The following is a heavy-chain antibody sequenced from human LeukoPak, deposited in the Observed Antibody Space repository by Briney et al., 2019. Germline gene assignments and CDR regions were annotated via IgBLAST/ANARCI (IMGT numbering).Heavy chain of an antibody. CDR1: GFTVSRNY. Sequence: PGGSLRLSCAASGFTVSRNYMNWVRQAPGKGLEWVSVIYSGGSTSYADSVKGRFTISRANSKNTVYLQMNSLRAEDTAVYYCARDSSPWFGELDHNYYYYYMDVGGKGTTVTISS. CDR2: IYSGGST. V-gene: IGHV3-53*01. CDR3: ARDSSPWFGELDHNYYYYYMDV. D-gene: IGHD3-10*01. J-gene: IGHJ6*03.